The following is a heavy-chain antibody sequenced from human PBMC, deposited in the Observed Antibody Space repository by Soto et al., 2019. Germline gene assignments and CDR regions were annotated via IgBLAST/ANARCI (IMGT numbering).Heavy chain of an antibody. D-gene: IGHD6-19*01. J-gene: IGHJ4*02. CDR3: ARVDIAVAGGAYYFDY. CDR1: GFTFSSYA. CDR2: ISYDGSNK. V-gene: IGHV3-30-3*01. Sequence: QVQMVESGGGVVQPGRSLRLSCAASGFTFSSYAMHWVRQAPGKGLEWVAVISYDGSNKYYADSVKGRFTISRDNSKNTLYLPMNSLRAEDTAVYYCARVDIAVAGGAYYFDYWGQGTLVTVSS.